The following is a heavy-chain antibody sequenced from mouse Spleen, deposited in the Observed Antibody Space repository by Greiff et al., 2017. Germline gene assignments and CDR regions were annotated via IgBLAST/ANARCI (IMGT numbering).Heavy chain of an antibody. V-gene: IGHV1-4*01. J-gene: IGHJ4*01. CDR1: GYTFTSYT. Sequence: QVQLQQSGAELARPGASVKMSCKASGYTFTSYTMHWVKQRPGQGLEWIGYINPSSGYTNYNQKFKDKATLTADKSSSTAYMQLSSLTSEDSAVYYCARAPNWDNYAMDYWGQGTSVTVSS. D-gene: IGHD4-1*01. CDR2: INPSSGYT. CDR3: ARAPNWDNYAMDY.